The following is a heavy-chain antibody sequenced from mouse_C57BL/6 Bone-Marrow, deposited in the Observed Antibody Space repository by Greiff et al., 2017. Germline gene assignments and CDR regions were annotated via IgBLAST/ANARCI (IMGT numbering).Heavy chain of an antibody. CDR3: ARRPSTVVATRWYFDD. CDR1: GYTFTSYG. J-gene: IGHJ2*01. Sequence: QVQLQQSGAELARPGASVKLSCKASGYTFTSYGISWVKQRPGQGLEWIGEIYPSSGNTNYNEKFKGKATVTADKSSSTAYMGLRSLTSEDSAVYCCARRPSTVVATRWYFDDWGQGTTLTVAT. V-gene: IGHV1-81*01. CDR2: IYPSSGNT. D-gene: IGHD1-1*01.